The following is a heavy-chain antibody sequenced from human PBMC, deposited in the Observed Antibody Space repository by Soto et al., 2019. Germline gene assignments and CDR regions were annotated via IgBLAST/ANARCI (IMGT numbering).Heavy chain of an antibody. CDR1: GGSISSYY. Sequence: SSETLSLTCTVSGGSISSYYWSWIRQPPGKGLEWIGYIYYSGSTNYNPSLKSRVTISVDTSKNQFSLKLSSVTAADTAVYYCAREAITHYYDSSGPGWLDPWGQGILVSVTS. CDR2: IYYSGST. V-gene: IGHV4-59*01. D-gene: IGHD3-22*01. CDR3: AREAITHYYDSSGPGWLDP. J-gene: IGHJ5*02.